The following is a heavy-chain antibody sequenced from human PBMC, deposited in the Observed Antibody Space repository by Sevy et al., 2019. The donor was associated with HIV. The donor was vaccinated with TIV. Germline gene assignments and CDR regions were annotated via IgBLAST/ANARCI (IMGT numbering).Heavy chain of an antibody. Sequence: GGSMRLSCAASGFSFSSYSMNWVRQAPGKGPEWVSYISSSSSNMYYADSVKGRFTISRDNAKNSLYLQMNSLRDEDTAVYYCARDSGYSFDYWGQGTLVTVSS. V-gene: IGHV3-48*02. CDR3: ARDSGYSFDY. CDR1: GFSFSSYS. J-gene: IGHJ4*02. CDR2: ISSSSSNM. D-gene: IGHD5-18*01.